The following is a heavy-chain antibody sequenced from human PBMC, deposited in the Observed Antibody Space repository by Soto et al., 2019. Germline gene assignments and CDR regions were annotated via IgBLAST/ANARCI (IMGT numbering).Heavy chain of an antibody. D-gene: IGHD3-3*01. CDR2: INSDGSST. V-gene: IGHV3-74*01. CDR3: ESAETVIGVVMSFDP. J-gene: IGHJ5*02. CDR1: DFNFSSYW. Sequence: PGGALRLSCAGSDFNFSSYWMHWVRQAPGKGLVWVSRINSDGSSTSYADSVKSHFTISSNNAHNTLYLQMNSLRAQDTAVHNSESAETVIGVVMSFDPWGQGNLVTVSS.